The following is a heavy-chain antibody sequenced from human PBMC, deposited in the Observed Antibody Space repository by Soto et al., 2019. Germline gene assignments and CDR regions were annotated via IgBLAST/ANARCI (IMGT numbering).Heavy chain of an antibody. Sequence: ASVKVSCKASGYTFTGYYIHWVRQAPGQGLEWMGWINPNSGGTNYAQKFQGRVTMTRDTSISTAYMELSRLRSDDTAVYYCASEVTDLYYYWYSMDVWCPATSVPVSS. J-gene: IGHJ6*02. CDR2: INPNSGGT. CDR1: GYTFTGYY. CDR3: ASEVTDLYYYWYSMDV. D-gene: IGHD3-3*01. V-gene: IGHV1-2*02.